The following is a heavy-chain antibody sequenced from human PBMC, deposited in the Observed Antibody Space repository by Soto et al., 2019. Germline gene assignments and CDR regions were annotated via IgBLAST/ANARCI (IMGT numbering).Heavy chain of an antibody. D-gene: IGHD6-13*01. CDR3: ASALYSSSWYGGWFDP. CDR2: IIPIFGTA. Sequence: SVKVSCKASGGTFSSYAISWVRQAPGQGLEWMGGIIPIFGTANYAQKFQGRVTITADESTSTAYMELSSLRSEDTAVYYCASALYSSSWYGGWFDPWGQGTLVTVSS. V-gene: IGHV1-69*13. J-gene: IGHJ5*02. CDR1: GGTFSSYA.